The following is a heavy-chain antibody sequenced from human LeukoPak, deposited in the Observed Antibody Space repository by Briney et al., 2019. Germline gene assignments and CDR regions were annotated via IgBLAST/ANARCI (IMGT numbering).Heavy chain of an antibody. CDR1: GGSISSYY. CDR3: ARRDRPGMLDY. CDR2: INHSGST. J-gene: IGHJ4*02. V-gene: IGHV4-34*01. D-gene: IGHD2-8*01. Sequence: PSETLSLTCTVSGGSISSYYWSWIRQPPGKGLEWIGEINHSGSTNYNPSLKSRVTISVDTSKNQFSLKLSSVTAADTAVYYCARRDRPGMLDYWGQGTLVTVSS.